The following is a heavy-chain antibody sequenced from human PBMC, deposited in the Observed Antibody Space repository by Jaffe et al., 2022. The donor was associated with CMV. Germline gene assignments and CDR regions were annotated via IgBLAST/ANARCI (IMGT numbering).Heavy chain of an antibody. Sequence: EVQLVESGGGLVQPGGSLRLSCAASGFTFSSYWMSWVRQAPGKGLEWVANIKQDGSEKYYVDSVKGRFTISRDNAKNSLYLQMNSLRAEDTAVYYCARVRGGYVWGMVFDYWGQGTLVTVSS. D-gene: IGHD3-16*01. CDR1: GFTFSSYW. J-gene: IGHJ4*02. CDR2: IKQDGSEK. V-gene: IGHV3-7*01. CDR3: ARVRGGYVWGMVFDY.